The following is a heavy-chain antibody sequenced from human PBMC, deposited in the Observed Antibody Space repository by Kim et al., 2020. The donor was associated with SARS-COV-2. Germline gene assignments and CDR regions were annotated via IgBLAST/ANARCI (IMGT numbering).Heavy chain of an antibody. Sequence: SETLSLTCTVSGGSISSFYWSWIRQPPGKGLEWMAYIYYHGDTNYNPSLKSRAAISLDTSKSQFSLKLSSVTAADTAIYYCARGYSTRRNWFDSWGQGTLVTVSS. CDR3: ARGYSTRRNWFDS. CDR2: IYYHGDT. D-gene: IGHD6-13*01. CDR1: GGSISSFY. V-gene: IGHV4-59*13. J-gene: IGHJ5*01.